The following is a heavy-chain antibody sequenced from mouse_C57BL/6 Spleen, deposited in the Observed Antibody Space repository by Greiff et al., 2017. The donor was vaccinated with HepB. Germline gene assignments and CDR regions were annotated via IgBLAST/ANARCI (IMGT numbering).Heavy chain of an antibody. D-gene: IGHD2-3*01. V-gene: IGHV1-22*01. Sequence: VQLQQSGPELVKPGASVKMSCKASGYTFTDYNMHWVKQSHGKSLEWIGYINPNNGGTSYNQKFKGKATLTVNKSSSTAYMELRSLTSEDSAVYYCAYGDGYYAWFAYWGQGTLVTVSA. CDR3: AYGDGYYAWFAY. J-gene: IGHJ3*01. CDR1: GYTFTDYN. CDR2: INPNNGGT.